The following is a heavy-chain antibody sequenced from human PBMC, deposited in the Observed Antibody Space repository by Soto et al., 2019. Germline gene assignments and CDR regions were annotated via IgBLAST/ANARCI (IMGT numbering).Heavy chain of an antibody. J-gene: IGHJ4*02. V-gene: IGHV3-23*01. CDR3: AKDFDPWSSSHHY. D-gene: IGHD6-6*01. Sequence: PGGSLRLSCAASGFTFSSYAMSWVRQAPGKGLEWVSAISGSGGSTYYADSVKGRFTISRDNSKNTLYLQMNNLRAEDTAVYYCAKDFDPWSSSHHYWGQGTLVTVSS. CDR1: GFTFSSYA. CDR2: ISGSGGST.